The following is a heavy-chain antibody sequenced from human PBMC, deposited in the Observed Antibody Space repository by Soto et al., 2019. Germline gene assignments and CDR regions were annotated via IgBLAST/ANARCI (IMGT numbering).Heavy chain of an antibody. D-gene: IGHD2-2*01. V-gene: IGHV4-30-4*01. CDR3: GRDLTSNANCIDP. Sequence: SETLSLTCSVSGDYIHVGGYYWAWIRQRPGKGLEWMGYIYYTGKTYYNPSLESRLIMSVDRSKNQFSLRLTSVTAADTAVYFCGRDLTSNANCIDPWGQGTLVTVSS. J-gene: IGHJ5*02. CDR2: IYYTGKT. CDR1: GDYIHVGGYY.